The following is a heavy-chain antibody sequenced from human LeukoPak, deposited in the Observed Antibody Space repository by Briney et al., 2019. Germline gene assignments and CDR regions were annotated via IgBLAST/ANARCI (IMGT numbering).Heavy chain of an antibody. CDR2: TKNKGQSHIT. CDR3: ARDTAAALDF. V-gene: IGHV3-72*01. Sequence: GGSLRHSCAASGFTFSDHYMDWVRQAPGKGLEWVGRTKNKGQSHITDYAASVKGRFFSSRDDSKNSLYLQMNSLQTDDTGIYYCARDTAAALDFWGQGILVTVSS. J-gene: IGHJ4*02. D-gene: IGHD6-6*01. CDR1: GFTFSDHY.